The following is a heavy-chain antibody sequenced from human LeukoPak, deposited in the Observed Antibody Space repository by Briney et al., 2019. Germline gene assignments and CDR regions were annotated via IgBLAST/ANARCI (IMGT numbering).Heavy chain of an antibody. V-gene: IGHV3-23*01. CDR1: GFTFSSYA. CDR2: ISGSGGST. Sequence: GGSLRLSCAASGFTFSSYAMSWVRQAPGKGLEWVSAISGSGGSTYYADSVKGRFTISRDNSKSTLYLQMNSLRAEDTAVYYCAKDQWLVLYAFDIWGQGTMVTVSS. J-gene: IGHJ3*02. D-gene: IGHD6-19*01. CDR3: AKDQWLVLYAFDI.